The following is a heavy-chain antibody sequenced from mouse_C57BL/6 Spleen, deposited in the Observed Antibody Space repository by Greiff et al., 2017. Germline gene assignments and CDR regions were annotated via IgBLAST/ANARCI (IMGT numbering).Heavy chain of an antibody. V-gene: IGHV1-80*01. CDR2: IYPGDGDT. CDR3: ARRGRYYDYEGYFDY. J-gene: IGHJ2*01. CDR1: GYAFSSYW. D-gene: IGHD2-4*01. Sequence: VQLQQSGAELVKPGASVKISCKASGYAFSSYWMNWVKQRPGTGLEWIGQIYPGDGDTNYNGKFKGTATLTADNSSSTAYMQLSSLTSADSAVYFGARRGRYYDYEGYFDYWGQGTTLTVSS.